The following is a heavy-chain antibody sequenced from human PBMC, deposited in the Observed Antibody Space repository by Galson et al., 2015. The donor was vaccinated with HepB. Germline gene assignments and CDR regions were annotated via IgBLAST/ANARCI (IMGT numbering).Heavy chain of an antibody. J-gene: IGHJ2*01. CDR3: ARDRGYYGSWSYYNGNWYFDV. V-gene: IGHV3-21*01. CDR2: ISSSRSYI. Sequence: SLRLSCAASGFTFSSYSMNWVRQAPGKGLEWVSSISSSRSYIYYADSVKGRFTISRDHAKNSLYLQMNSLRAEDTAVYYCARDRGYYGSWSYYNGNWYFDVWGRGTLVTVSS. CDR1: GFTFSSYS. D-gene: IGHD3-10*01.